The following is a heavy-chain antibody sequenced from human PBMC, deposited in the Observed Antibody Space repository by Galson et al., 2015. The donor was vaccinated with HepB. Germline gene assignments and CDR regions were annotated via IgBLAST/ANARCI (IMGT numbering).Heavy chain of an antibody. V-gene: IGHV4-4*07. CDR1: GVSITRYY. CDR3: ARDQTRRGGYSDSFYDS. CDR2: IYKNGDT. D-gene: IGHD1-26*01. J-gene: IGHJ4*02. Sequence: SETLSLTCTVSGVSITRYYWSWIRQPAGKGLEWAGRIYKNGDTDYNPSLKSRVIMSVDTSKNQVSLTFTSVTAADTAVYYCARDQTRRGGYSDSFYDSWGQGILVTVSS.